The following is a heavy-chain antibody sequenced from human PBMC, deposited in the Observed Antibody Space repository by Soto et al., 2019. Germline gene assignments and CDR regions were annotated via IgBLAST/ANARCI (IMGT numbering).Heavy chain of an antibody. CDR3: ARDHRDFWSGHWFDP. CDR1: GGTFSSYA. V-gene: IGHV1-69*01. CDR2: IIPIFGTA. D-gene: IGHD3-3*01. J-gene: IGHJ5*02. Sequence: YVKVSCXASGGTFSSYAISWVRQAPGQVLEWMGVIIPIFGTANYAQKFQGRVTITADESASTAYMELSSLRSEDTAVYYCARDHRDFWSGHWFDPWGQGTLVTVSS.